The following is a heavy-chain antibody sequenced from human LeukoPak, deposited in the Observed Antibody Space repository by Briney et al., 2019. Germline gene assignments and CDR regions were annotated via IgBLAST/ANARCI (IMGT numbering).Heavy chain of an antibody. D-gene: IGHD6-19*01. CDR1: GGSISGFY. CDR3: ARDRSGWKRNDAFDI. Sequence: SETLSLTCTVSGGSISGFYWNWIRQPPGKGLEWIGYVYYSGNTNYNPSLKSRVTISLDTSKNQFSLKLRSVTAADTAVYYCARDRSGWKRNDAFDIWGQGTMVTVSS. J-gene: IGHJ3*02. CDR2: VYYSGNT. V-gene: IGHV4-59*01.